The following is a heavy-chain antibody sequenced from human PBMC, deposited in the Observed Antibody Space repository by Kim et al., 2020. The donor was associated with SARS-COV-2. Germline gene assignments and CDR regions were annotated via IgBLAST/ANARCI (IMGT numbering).Heavy chain of an antibody. CDR2: ISFDGRNK. J-gene: IGHJ6*02. Sequence: GGSRRLSCAASGVSFDSSAMNWGRQAPGKGPEWVAVISFDGRNKAYADSVNGRFTISRDNSKSTLHLQMNSLRVEDTAVYYCARGNYYESVSLSDYYNGMDVWGQGTTVTVSS. CDR3: ARGNYYESVSLSDYYNGMDV. D-gene: IGHD3-10*01. CDR1: GVSFDSSA. V-gene: IGHV3-30-3*01.